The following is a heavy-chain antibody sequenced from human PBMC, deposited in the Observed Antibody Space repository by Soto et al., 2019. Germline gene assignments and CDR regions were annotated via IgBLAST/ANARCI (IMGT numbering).Heavy chain of an antibody. V-gene: IGHV3-33*01. CDR3: AASPLGIASDY. D-gene: IGHD6-13*01. Sequence: GGSLRLSCAASGFTFSSYVMHWVRQAPGKGLEWVAVIWYDGSNKYYADSVKGRFTISRDNSKNTLYLQMNSLRAEDTAVYYCAASPLGIASDYWGQGTLVTVSS. J-gene: IGHJ4*02. CDR2: IWYDGSNK. CDR1: GFTFSSYV.